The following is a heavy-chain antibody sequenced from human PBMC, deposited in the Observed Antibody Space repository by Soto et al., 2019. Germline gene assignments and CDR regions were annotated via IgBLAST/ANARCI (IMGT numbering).Heavy chain of an antibody. Sequence: DVQLVESGGGLVKPGGSLRLSCEASGFTFSVSAMNWVRQAPGKGLEWVSSINGGSTSVHYADSVMGRFTISRDNANNSLSLQLNNLRVEDTAVYYCARGGGSLNYWGQGTLVSVSS. CDR2: INGGSTSV. CDR1: GFTFSVSA. CDR3: ARGGGSLNY. D-gene: IGHD2-15*01. V-gene: IGHV3-21*02. J-gene: IGHJ4*02.